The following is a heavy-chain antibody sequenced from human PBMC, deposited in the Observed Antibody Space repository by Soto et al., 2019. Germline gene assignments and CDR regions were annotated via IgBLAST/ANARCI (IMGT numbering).Heavy chain of an antibody. CDR2: ISGGSDST. CDR1: GFTFSSYG. Sequence: EVPLLESGGGLGQPGGSLRLSCAASGFTFSSYGMNWVRQAPGTGLEWVSSISGGSDSTYYADSVKGRFTISRDNSKNTLYLQMTSLRGEDTAVYYCTKDYRSSDTSSGWFDPWGQGTLVSVSS. CDR3: TKDYRSSDTSSGWFDP. D-gene: IGHD2-2*01. J-gene: IGHJ5*02. V-gene: IGHV3-23*01.